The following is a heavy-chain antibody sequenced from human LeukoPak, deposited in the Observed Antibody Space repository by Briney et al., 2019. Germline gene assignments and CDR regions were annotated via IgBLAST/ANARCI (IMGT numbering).Heavy chain of an antibody. CDR3: ARVKYGSGSYYNYRNNWFDP. V-gene: IGHV3-23*01. CDR2: IGGGGSTT. J-gene: IGHJ5*02. Sequence: GGSLRLSCAASGFTFSLYAISWVRQTPGKGLEWVSTIGGGGSTTYYADSVRGRFTISRDNSKNTLYLQMNSLRAEDTAVYYCARVKYGSGSYYNYRNNWFDPWGQGTLVTVSS. CDR1: GFTFSLYA. D-gene: IGHD3-10*01.